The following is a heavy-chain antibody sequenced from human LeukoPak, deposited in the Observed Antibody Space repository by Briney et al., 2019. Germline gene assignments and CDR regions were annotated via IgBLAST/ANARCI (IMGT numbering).Heavy chain of an antibody. J-gene: IGHJ6*03. V-gene: IGHV4-39*01. CDR1: GGSIDTVAFY. D-gene: IGHD2/OR15-2a*01. Sequence: PSQTLSLTCTVSGGSIDTVAFYWGWVRQPPETGLEWIGTIYDSENEFHNPSLNTRVTISADTSKNQFSLKLNSVTAADTAIYYCARQISDYYYYYMDVWGEGITVTVSS. CDR2: IYDSENE. CDR3: ARQISDYYYYYMDV.